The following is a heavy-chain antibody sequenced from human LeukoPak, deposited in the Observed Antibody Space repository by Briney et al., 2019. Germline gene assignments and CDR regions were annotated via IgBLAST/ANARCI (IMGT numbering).Heavy chain of an antibody. CDR2: MNQDGSEK. CDR3: ARWLRGLTSNHFDY. V-gene: IGHV3-7*01. D-gene: IGHD3-10*01. CDR1: GFTFRSYW. J-gene: IGHJ4*02. Sequence: GGSLRLPCAASGFTFRSYWMSWVRQAPGKGLEWVASMNQDGSEKHFVDSVKGRFTISRDNAKNSLFLQMDILRADETAVYFCARWLRGLTSNHFDYWGQGTLVTVSS.